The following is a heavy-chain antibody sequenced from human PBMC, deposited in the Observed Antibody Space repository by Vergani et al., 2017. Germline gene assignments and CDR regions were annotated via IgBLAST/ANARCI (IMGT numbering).Heavy chain of an antibody. CDR2: ISGSGVSA. CDR1: GFTFSNSA. V-gene: IGHV3-23*01. D-gene: IGHD3-10*01. Sequence: EVHLLESGGGQVEAGGSLRLSCVASGFTFSNSAMSWVRQTSGKGLEWVSGISGSGVSAYYTDSVKGRFTISRDNSKNMLFLQMNNLRTEDTAIYYCAXQYFVSGNYLFDYWGQGTLVTVSS. J-gene: IGHJ4*02. CDR3: AXQYFVSGNYLFDY.